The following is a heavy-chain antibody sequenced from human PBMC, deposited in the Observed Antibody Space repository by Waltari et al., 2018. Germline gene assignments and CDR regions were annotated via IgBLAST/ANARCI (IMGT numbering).Heavy chain of an antibody. J-gene: IGHJ6*02. V-gene: IGHV4-59*01. Sequence: QVQLQESGPGLVKPSETLSLTCTVSGGSISSYYWSWIRQPPGKGLEWIGYIYYSGSTNYNPSLKSRVTISVDTSKNQFSLKLSSVTAADTAVYYCARDKIAAAEDYYGMDVWGQGTTVTVSS. CDR1: GGSISSYY. CDR3: ARDKIAAAEDYYGMDV. D-gene: IGHD6-13*01. CDR2: IYYSGST.